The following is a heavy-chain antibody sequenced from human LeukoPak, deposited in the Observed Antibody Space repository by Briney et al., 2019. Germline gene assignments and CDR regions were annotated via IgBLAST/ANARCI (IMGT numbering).Heavy chain of an antibody. D-gene: IGHD6-19*01. CDR2: INHSGST. V-gene: IGHV4-34*01. Sequence: SETLSLTCAVYGGSFSDYYWSWIRQPPGKGLEWIGEINHSGSTNYNPSLKSRVTISVDTSKNQFSLKLTSVIAADTAVYSCARTRRSTGWYIDYWGQGTLVTVSS. J-gene: IGHJ4*02. CDR3: ARTRRSTGWYIDY. CDR1: GGSFSDYY.